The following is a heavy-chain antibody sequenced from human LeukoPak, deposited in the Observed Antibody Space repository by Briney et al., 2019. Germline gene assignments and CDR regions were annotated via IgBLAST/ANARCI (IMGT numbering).Heavy chain of an antibody. Sequence: GASVKVSCKASGYTFTSYYMHWVRQAPGQGLEWMGWINPNSGGTNYAQKFQGRVTMTRDTSISTAYMELSRLRSDDTAVYYCARALYSGYDWRIDYYYYMDVWGKGTTVTVSS. CDR2: INPNSGGT. J-gene: IGHJ6*03. CDR3: ARALYSGYDWRIDYYYYMDV. V-gene: IGHV1-2*02. CDR1: GYTFTSYY. D-gene: IGHD5-12*01.